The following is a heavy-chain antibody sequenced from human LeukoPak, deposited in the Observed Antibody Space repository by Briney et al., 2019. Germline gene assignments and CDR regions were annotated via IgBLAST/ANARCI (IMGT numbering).Heavy chain of an antibody. CDR3: ARVGDGYCSGGSCSDYDY. CDR1: GYTFTSYY. J-gene: IGHJ4*02. Sequence: ASVKVSCKASGYTFTSYYMHWVRQAPGQGLEWMGIINPSGGSTSYAQKFQGSVTMTRDTSTSTVYMELSSLRSEDTAVYYCARVGDGYCSGGSCSDYDYWGQGTLVTVSS. CDR2: INPSGGST. D-gene: IGHD2-15*01. V-gene: IGHV1-46*01.